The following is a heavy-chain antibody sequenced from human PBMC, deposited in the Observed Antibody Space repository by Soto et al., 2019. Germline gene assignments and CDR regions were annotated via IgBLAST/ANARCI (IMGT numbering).Heavy chain of an antibody. CDR1: GGSFSGYY. CDR3: ARHGVTYYGSGSFDY. V-gene: IGHV4-34*01. D-gene: IGHD3-10*01. J-gene: IGHJ4*02. CDR2: INHSGST. Sequence: SETLSLTCAVSGGSFSGYYWSWIRHPPGKGLECIGEINHSGSTNYNPSLKSRVTMSVDTSKNQFSLKLSSVTAADTAVYYCARHGVTYYGSGSFDYWGQGTLVTVSS.